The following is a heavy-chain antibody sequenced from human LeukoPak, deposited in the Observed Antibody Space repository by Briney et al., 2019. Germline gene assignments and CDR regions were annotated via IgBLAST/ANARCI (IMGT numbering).Heavy chain of an antibody. CDR2: IYHSGST. CDR3: ARGGTTDWFDP. J-gene: IGHJ5*02. D-gene: IGHD1-7*01. CDR1: GGSISSGGYY. V-gene: IGHV4-30-2*01. Sequence: SETLSLTCTVSGGSISSGGYYWSWIRQPPGKGLEWIGYIYHSGSTYYNPSLKSRVTISVDRFKNQFSLKLNSVTAADTAVYYCARGGTTDWFDPWGQGTLVTVSS.